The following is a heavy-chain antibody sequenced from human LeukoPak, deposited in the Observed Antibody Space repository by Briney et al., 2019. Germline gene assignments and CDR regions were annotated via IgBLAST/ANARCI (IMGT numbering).Heavy chain of an antibody. CDR3: ARGSGSVLIGAFDF. CDR1: GFTFNNYN. J-gene: IGHJ3*01. CDR2: ISYDGSNK. V-gene: IGHV3-30*03. Sequence: PGTSLRLSCAASGFTFNNYNMHWVRQAPGKGLEWVAPISYDGSNKYYADSVKGRFTISRDNSKKTLFLQMNSLRAEDTAVYYCARGSGSVLIGAFDFCGQGTMVTVSS. D-gene: IGHD3-10*01.